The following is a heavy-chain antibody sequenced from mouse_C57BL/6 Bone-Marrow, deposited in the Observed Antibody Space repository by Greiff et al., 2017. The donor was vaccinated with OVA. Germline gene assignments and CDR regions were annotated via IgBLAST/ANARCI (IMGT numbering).Heavy chain of an antibody. Sequence: EVQLQQSGAELVKPGASVKLSCTASGFNIKDYYMHWVKQRTEQGLEWIGRIDPEDGDTKYAPKFPGKATITADTSSNTAYRQLSSLPSEDTAVYYCAPEGFYGSKGNWFAYWGQGTLVTVSA. V-gene: IGHV14-2*01. D-gene: IGHD1-1*01. CDR2: IDPEDGDT. J-gene: IGHJ3*01. CDR1: GFNIKDYY. CDR3: APEGFYGSKGNWFAY.